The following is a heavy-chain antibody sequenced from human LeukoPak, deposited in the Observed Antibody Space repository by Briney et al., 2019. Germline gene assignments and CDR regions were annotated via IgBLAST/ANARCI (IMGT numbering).Heavy chain of an antibody. V-gene: IGHV4-4*02. CDR1: GGSISSSTNW. CDR3: ATNGYYCMDV. CDR2: IYRSGGT. J-gene: IGHJ6*03. Sequence: PSGTLSLTCAVSGGSISSSTNWWSWVRQPPGKGLEWIGEIYRSGGTNYNPSLKSRITISVDKSQNQFSLKVNSLTAADTAVYYCATNGYYCMDVWGKGTTVTVSS. D-gene: IGHD2-8*01.